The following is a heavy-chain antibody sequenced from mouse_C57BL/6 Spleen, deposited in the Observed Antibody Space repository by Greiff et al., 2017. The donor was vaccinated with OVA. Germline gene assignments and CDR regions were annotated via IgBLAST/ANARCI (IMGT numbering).Heavy chain of an antibody. D-gene: IGHD1-1*01. CDR3: ARPFYYYGSSSYAMDY. CDR1: GYTFTSYW. Sequence: QVQLQQPGAELVKPGASVKMSCKASGYTFTSYWITWVKQRPGQGLEWIGDIYPGSGSTNYNEKFKSKATLTVDTSSSTAYMQLSSLTSEDSAVYYCARPFYYYGSSSYAMDYWGQGTSVTVSS. CDR2: IYPGSGST. V-gene: IGHV1-55*01. J-gene: IGHJ4*01.